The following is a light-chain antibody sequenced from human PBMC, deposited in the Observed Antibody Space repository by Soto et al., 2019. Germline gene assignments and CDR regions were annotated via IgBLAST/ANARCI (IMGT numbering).Light chain of an antibody. Sequence: QSVLTQPRSVSGSPGQSVTISCTGTSSDVGGYNYVSWYQQHPGKAPKLMIYDVSKRPSGVPDRFSGSKSGNTASLTISGLQAEDEADYYCCSYAGIGVFGTGTKLTVL. CDR3: CSYAGIGV. V-gene: IGLV2-11*01. J-gene: IGLJ1*01. CDR1: SSDVGGYNY. CDR2: DVS.